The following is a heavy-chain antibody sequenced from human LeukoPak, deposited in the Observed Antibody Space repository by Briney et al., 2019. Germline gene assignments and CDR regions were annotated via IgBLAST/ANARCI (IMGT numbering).Heavy chain of an antibody. J-gene: IGHJ3*02. D-gene: IGHD2-15*01. CDR2: ISSSSSYI. CDR3: ARDPLTQYCSGGSCFSNAFDI. Sequence: PGRSLRLSCAASGFTFSSYSMNWVRQAPGKGLEWVSSISSSSSYIYYADSVKGRFTISRDNAKNSLYLQMNSLRAEDTAVYYCARDPLTQYCSGGSCFSNAFDIWGQGTMVTVSS. V-gene: IGHV3-21*01. CDR1: GFTFSSYS.